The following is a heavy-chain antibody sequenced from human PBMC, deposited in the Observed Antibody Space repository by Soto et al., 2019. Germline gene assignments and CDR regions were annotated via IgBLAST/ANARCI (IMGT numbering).Heavy chain of an antibody. CDR1: GGSISSSSYY. CDR3: GRRGRGDYYDTRGYYYWFDP. Sequence: SETLSLTCTVSGGSISSSSYYWGWIRQPPGKGLEWIGSIYYSGSTYYNPSLQSQVTISVDTSKNQFSLRLSSVTAADTAVYYCGRRGRGDYYDTRGYYYWFDPWGQGTLVTVSS. J-gene: IGHJ5*02. V-gene: IGHV4-39*01. D-gene: IGHD3-22*01. CDR2: IYYSGST.